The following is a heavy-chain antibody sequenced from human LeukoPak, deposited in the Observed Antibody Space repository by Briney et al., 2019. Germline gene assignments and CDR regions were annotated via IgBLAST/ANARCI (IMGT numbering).Heavy chain of an antibody. CDR1: GFTFIGYY. V-gene: IGHV1-2*02. CDR2: INLNTGDT. Sequence: VASVKVSCKASGFTFIGYYMHWVRQAPGQGLEWMGWINLNTGDTDYAPKFQGRVTMTRDTSITTAYMELSRLRYDDTAVYYCARDQPALDYWGRGTLVTVSS. CDR3: ARDQPALDY. J-gene: IGHJ4*02.